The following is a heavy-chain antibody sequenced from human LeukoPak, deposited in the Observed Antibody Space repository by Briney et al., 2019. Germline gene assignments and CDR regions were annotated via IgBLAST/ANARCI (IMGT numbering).Heavy chain of an antibody. J-gene: IGHJ6*03. Sequence: GGSLRLSCAASGFTFSSYEMSWVRQAPGKGLEWVSAIIGSGGSTYYADSVKGRFTISRDNSKNTLYLQMNSLRAEDTAVYYCAKAPYYDFWSGSKKNGYYMDVWGKGTTVTVSS. CDR3: AKAPYYDFWSGSKKNGYYMDV. D-gene: IGHD3-3*01. V-gene: IGHV3-23*01. CDR1: GFTFSSYE. CDR2: IIGSGGST.